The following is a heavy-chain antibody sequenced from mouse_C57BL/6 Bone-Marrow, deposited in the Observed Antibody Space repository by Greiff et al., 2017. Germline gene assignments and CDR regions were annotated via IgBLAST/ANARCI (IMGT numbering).Heavy chain of an antibody. Sequence: EVNVVESGGDLVKPGGSLKLSCAASGFTFSSYGMSWVRQTPDKRLEWVATISSGGSYTYYPDSVKGRFTISRDNAKNTLYLQMSSLKSEDTAMYYCARQGGGFDYWGQGTTLTVSS. CDR3: ARQGGGFDY. CDR2: ISSGGSYT. J-gene: IGHJ2*01. V-gene: IGHV5-6*01. CDR1: GFTFSSYG.